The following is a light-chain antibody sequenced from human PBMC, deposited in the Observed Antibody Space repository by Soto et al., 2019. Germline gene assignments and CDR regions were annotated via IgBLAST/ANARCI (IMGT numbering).Light chain of an antibody. CDR2: GAS. V-gene: IGKV3-15*01. Sequence: EVVMTQSPATLSVSPGERATLSCRASQSVNANLAWYQQKPGQAPRLLIHGASNRATGIPARFSGSGFGTEFIXIITRXXSEDFAVYYCQQYNTWLWTFGQGTKVEI. J-gene: IGKJ1*01. CDR1: QSVNAN. CDR3: QQYNTWLWT.